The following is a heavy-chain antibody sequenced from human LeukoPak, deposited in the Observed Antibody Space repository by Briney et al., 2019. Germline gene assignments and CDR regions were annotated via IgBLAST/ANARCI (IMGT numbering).Heavy chain of an antibody. Sequence: GRSLRLSCAASGFTFSSYWMHWVRQAPGKGLVWVSRLNDFGITTSYADSVKGRFTISRDNAKNTLYLEMNSLRADDTAVYYCARESSGGYGSGSFDNWGQGTLVTVSS. V-gene: IGHV3-74*01. CDR1: GFTFSSYW. CDR2: LNDFGITT. D-gene: IGHD3-10*01. J-gene: IGHJ4*02. CDR3: ARESSGGYGSGSFDN.